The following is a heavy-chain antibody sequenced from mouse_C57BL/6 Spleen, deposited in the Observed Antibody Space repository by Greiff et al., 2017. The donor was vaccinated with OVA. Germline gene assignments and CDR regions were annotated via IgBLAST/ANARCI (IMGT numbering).Heavy chain of an antibody. V-gene: IGHV1-7*01. CDR3: ARWGAQAFYAMDY. CDR1: GYTFTSYW. CDR2: INPSSGYT. D-gene: IGHD3-2*02. J-gene: IGHJ4*01. Sequence: VKLVESGAELAKPGASVKLSCKASGYTFTSYWMHWVKQRPGQGLEWIGYINPSSGYTKYNQKFKDKATLTADKSSSTAYMQLSSLTHEDSAVYYCARWGAQAFYAMDYWGQGTSVTVSS.